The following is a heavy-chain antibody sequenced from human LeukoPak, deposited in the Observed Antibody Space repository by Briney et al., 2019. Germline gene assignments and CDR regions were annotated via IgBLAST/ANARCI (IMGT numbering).Heavy chain of an antibody. CDR2: AYHSGST. Sequence: SETLSLTCTVSSYSISSHYYWGWIRQPPGKGLEWIGSAYHSGSTYYNPSLKSLVTISVDTSKNQFSLKLTSVTAADTAVYYCARNLVGAPRYFDFWGQGTLVTVSS. J-gene: IGHJ4*02. CDR3: ARNLVGAPRYFDF. D-gene: IGHD1-26*01. CDR1: SYSISSHYY. V-gene: IGHV4-38-2*02.